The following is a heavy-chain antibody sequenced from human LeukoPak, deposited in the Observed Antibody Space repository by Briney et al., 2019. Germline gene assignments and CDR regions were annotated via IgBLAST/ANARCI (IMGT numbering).Heavy chain of an antibody. CDR1: GGSFSGYY. V-gene: IGHV4-34*01. Sequence: PSETLSLTCAVYGGSFSGYYWSWIRQPPGKGLEWIGEINHSGSTNYNPSLKSRVTISVDTSENQFSLTLSSVTAADTAVYYCARGTVAGRRGDFQHWGQGTLVTVSS. J-gene: IGHJ1*01. D-gene: IGHD6-19*01. CDR2: INHSGST. CDR3: ARGTVAGRRGDFQH.